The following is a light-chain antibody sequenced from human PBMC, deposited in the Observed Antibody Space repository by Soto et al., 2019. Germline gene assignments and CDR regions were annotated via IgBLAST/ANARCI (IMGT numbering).Light chain of an antibody. CDR2: DVS. CDR3: QQYNTWPPYT. CDR1: RSVGSN. Sequence: EIVMTQSPATLSVSPGERVTLSCRASRSVGSNLAWYQQKPGQAPRLLIYDVSTRATGLPARFSGSGSGTDFTLTISNLQSEDFAVYYCQQYNTWPPYTFGPGTKVDIK. V-gene: IGKV3-15*01. J-gene: IGKJ2*01.